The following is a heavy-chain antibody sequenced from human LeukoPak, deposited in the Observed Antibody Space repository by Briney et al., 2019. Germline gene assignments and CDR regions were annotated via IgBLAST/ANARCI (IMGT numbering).Heavy chain of an antibody. V-gene: IGHV3-23*01. CDR1: GFTFSSFG. Sequence: GGSLRLSCAASGFTFSSFGFHWVRQAPGKGLEWVSAISGSGGSTYYADSVKGRFTISRDNSKNTLYLQMNSLRAEDTAVYYCAKEVFPYDSSGYYFPFGYWGQGTLVTVSS. CDR3: AKEVFPYDSSGYYFPFGY. CDR2: ISGSGGST. J-gene: IGHJ4*02. D-gene: IGHD3-22*01.